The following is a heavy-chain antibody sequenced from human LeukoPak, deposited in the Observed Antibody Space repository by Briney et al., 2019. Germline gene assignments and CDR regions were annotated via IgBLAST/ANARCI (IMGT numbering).Heavy chain of an antibody. J-gene: IGHJ3*01. D-gene: IGHD5-12*01. V-gene: IGHV3-30-3*01. Sequence: GRSLRLSCATSGFTFNTHALSWVRQAPGKGLDWVASVWYDGSNEHYADSVKGRFIIYRENSKNTMYLQMNSLRLDDTAVYYCARGASCYGSDAFDLWGQGTMVTVSS. CDR2: VWYDGSNE. CDR1: GFTFNTHA. CDR3: ARGASCYGSDAFDL.